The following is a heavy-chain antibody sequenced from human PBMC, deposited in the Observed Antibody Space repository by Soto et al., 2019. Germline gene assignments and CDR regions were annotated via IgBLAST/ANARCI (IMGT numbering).Heavy chain of an antibody. J-gene: IGHJ6*02. Sequence: GGSLRLSCAASGFTFSSYAMHWVRQAPGKGLEWVAVISYDGSNKYYADSVKGRFTISRDNSKNTLYLQMNSLRAEDTAVYYCARDQHILTGYRISYPGMAVWGQGTTVPVSS. CDR3: ARDQHILTGYRISYPGMAV. CDR2: ISYDGSNK. V-gene: IGHV3-30-3*01. D-gene: IGHD3-9*01. CDR1: GFTFSSYA.